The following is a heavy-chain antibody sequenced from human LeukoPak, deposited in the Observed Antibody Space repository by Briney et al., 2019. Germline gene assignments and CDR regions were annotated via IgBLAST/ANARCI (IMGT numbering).Heavy chain of an antibody. J-gene: IGHJ4*02. Sequence: PSETLSLTCTVSGGSISSFHWSWVRQAPGKGLEWVSGISGSGGGTYYADSVTGRFTISRDSSKNTLSLQMNSLRAEDTAIYYCAKGNIPRNYYFDYWGQGTLVTVSS. CDR1: GGSISSFH. V-gene: IGHV3-23*01. CDR3: AKGNIPRNYYFDY. CDR2: ISGSGGGT.